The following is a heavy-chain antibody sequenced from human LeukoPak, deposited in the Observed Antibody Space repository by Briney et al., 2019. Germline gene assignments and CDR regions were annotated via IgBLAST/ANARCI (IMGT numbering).Heavy chain of an antibody. J-gene: IGHJ3*02. CDR3: AKDTTYYYDSSGYDGFDI. CDR1: GFTFDDYA. D-gene: IGHD3-22*01. CDR2: ITWNSDTI. V-gene: IGHV3-9*01. Sequence: PGRSLRLSCAASGFTFDDYAMRWVRQAPGKGLEWVSGITWNSDTIDYADSVKGRFTISRDNAKNSLYLQMNSLRAEDTALYYCAKDTTYYYDSSGYDGFDIWGQGTMVTVSS.